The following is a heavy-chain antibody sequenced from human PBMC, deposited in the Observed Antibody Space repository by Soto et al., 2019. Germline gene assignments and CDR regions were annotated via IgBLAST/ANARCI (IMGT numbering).Heavy chain of an antibody. CDR1: GGTFSSYA. D-gene: IGHD1-26*01. J-gene: IGHJ6*02. CDR2: IIPIFGTA. CDR3: ARAPSGSYYGSYYYYYGMDV. Sequence: GASVKVSCKASGGTFSSYAISWVRQAPGQGLEWMGGIIPIFGTANYAQKFQGRVTITADKSTSTAYMELSSLRSEDTAVYYCARAPSGSYYGSYYYYYGMDVWGQGTTVTVSS. V-gene: IGHV1-69*06.